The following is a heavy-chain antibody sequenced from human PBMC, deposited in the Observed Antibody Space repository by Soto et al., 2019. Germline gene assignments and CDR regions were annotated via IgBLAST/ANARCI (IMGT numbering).Heavy chain of an antibody. V-gene: IGHV3-33*01. CDR1: GFTFSRYT. Sequence: QGQLVESGGSVVQPGRSLRLSCAASGFTFSRYTMHWVRQAPGKGLEWVAAIWSDGSNKYYADSVKGRFTISRDNSKNTLYLQMNSLRVEDTAVYYCAREALDYHFDYWGQGTLVTVSS. J-gene: IGHJ4*02. D-gene: IGHD1-1*01. CDR2: IWSDGSNK. CDR3: AREALDYHFDY.